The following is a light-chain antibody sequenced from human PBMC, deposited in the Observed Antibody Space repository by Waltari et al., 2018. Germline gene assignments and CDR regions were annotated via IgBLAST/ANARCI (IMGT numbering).Light chain of an antibody. J-gene: IGKJ4*01. V-gene: IGKV1D-12*01. CDR2: AAS. Sequence: DIQMTQSPSSVSASVGDTVTITCRASQDIGTWLAWYQQPPGKAPKLLIYAASTLQSGVPSTFSGSGSGTDFTFTISSLQPEDFATYYCQQDYSWPLTFGGGTRVEIK. CDR3: QQDYSWPLT. CDR1: QDIGTW.